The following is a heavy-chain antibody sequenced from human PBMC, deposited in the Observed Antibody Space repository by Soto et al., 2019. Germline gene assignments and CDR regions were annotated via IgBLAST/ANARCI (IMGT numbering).Heavy chain of an antibody. J-gene: IGHJ6*01. CDR3: ARDLRPIAVAGGYYYYGIDV. CDR2: IKQDGSEK. V-gene: IGHV3-7*03. Sequence: PGGSLRRSCAASGFTFSSYWMSWVRQAPGKGLEWVANIKQDGSEKYYVDSVKGRFTISRDNAKNSLYLQMNSLRAEDTAVYYCARDLRPIAVAGGYYYYGIDVCRQRTTVPASS. CDR1: GFTFSSYW. D-gene: IGHD6-19*01.